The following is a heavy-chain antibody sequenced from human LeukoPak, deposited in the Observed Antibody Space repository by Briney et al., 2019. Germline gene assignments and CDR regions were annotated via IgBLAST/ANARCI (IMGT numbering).Heavy chain of an antibody. CDR3: ARGCSGGSCYDY. CDR1: GFTVSNNY. V-gene: IGHV3-53*01. D-gene: IGHD2-15*01. Sequence: GGSLRLSCAASGFTVSNNYMSWVRQAPGKGLEWVSVIYSGGSTYYADSVKGRFTISRDNSKNTLYLQMNSLRAEDAAVYYCARGCSGGSCYDYWGQGTLVTVSS. J-gene: IGHJ4*02. CDR2: IYSGGST.